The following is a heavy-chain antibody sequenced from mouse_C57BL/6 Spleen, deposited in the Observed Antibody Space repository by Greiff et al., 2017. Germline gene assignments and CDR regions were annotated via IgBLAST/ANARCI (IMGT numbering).Heavy chain of an antibody. Sequence: ESGPGLVKPSQSLSLTCSVTGYSITSGYYWNWIRQFPGNKQEWMGYISYDGSNNYNPSLKNRISITRDTSKHQFFLKLKSVTTEDTATYNCARKFAYWGQGTLVTVSA. J-gene: IGHJ3*01. CDR2: ISYDGSN. CDR1: GYSITSGYY. V-gene: IGHV3-6*01. CDR3: ARKFAY.